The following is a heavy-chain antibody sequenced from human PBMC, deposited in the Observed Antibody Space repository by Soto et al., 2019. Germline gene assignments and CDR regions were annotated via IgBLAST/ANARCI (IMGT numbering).Heavy chain of an antibody. Sequence: PGGSLRLSCAASGFTFSSYAMSWVRQAPGKGLEWVSAISGSGGSTYYADSVKGRFTISRDNSKNTLYLQMNSLRAEDTAVYYCAKDTRYCTNGVCVPRPFVFDYWGQGTLVTVSS. D-gene: IGHD2-8*01. CDR1: GFTFSSYA. CDR2: ISGSGGST. J-gene: IGHJ4*02. CDR3: AKDTRYCTNGVCVPRPFVFDY. V-gene: IGHV3-23*01.